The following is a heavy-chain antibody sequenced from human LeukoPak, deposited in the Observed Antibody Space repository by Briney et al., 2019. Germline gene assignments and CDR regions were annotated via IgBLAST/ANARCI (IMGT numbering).Heavy chain of an antibody. CDR1: GYTFSSYS. Sequence: ASVKVSCKASGYTFSSYSISWVRQAPGHGLEWMGWISVYNGNTNYAQNLQGRVTMTTDTSTTTAYMELRSLTSDDTAVYYCARENRGSLDYWGQGTLVTVSS. CDR2: ISVYNGNT. CDR3: ARENRGSLDY. J-gene: IGHJ4*02. V-gene: IGHV1-18*01. D-gene: IGHD1-14*01.